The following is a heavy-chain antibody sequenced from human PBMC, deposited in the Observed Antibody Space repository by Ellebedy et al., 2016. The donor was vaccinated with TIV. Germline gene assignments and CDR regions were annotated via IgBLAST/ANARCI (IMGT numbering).Heavy chain of an antibody. CDR3: ARVDLYGSGIHDAFDI. D-gene: IGHD3-10*01. J-gene: IGHJ3*02. CDR1: GGSISSYY. CDR2: IYTSGST. Sequence: SETLSLXXTVSGGSISSYYWSWIRQPAGKGLEWIGRIYTSGSTNYNPSLKSRVTMSVDTSKNQFSLKLSSVTAADTAVYYCARVDLYGSGIHDAFDIWGQGTMVTVSS. V-gene: IGHV4-4*07.